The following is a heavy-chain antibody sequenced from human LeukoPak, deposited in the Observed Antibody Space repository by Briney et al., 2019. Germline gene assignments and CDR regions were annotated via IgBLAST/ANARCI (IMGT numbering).Heavy chain of an antibody. J-gene: IGHJ4*02. CDR1: GDSCTSYW. Sequence: GESLKISCKGSGDSCTSYWISRVPQMPGKGLEWMGRIDPSDSYTNYSPSFQGHVTISADKSISTAYLQWSSLKASDTAMYYCAIHFHGNYWSTALFDYWGQGTLVTVSS. CDR3: AIHFHGNYWSTALFDY. V-gene: IGHV5-10-1*01. D-gene: IGHD1-26*01. CDR2: IDPSDSYT.